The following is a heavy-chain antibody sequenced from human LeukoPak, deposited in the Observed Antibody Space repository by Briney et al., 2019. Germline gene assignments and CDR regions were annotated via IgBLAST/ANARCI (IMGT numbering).Heavy chain of an antibody. J-gene: IGHJ4*02. V-gene: IGHV3-23*01. D-gene: IGHD3-10*01. Sequence: SGLSLRLSCAASGFTFSSYPMTWVRQAPGKGLEWVSTIGSSASDTHYADSVKGRFTISRDNSKNSLYLQMNSLRAEDTAVYYCAKYYSTSGSSGGRIFDYWGQGTLVTVSS. CDR3: AKYYSTSGSSGGRIFDY. CDR1: GFTFSSYP. CDR2: IGSSASDT.